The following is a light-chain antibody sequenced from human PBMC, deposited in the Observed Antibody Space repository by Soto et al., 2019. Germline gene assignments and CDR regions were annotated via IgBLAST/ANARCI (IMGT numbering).Light chain of an antibody. CDR1: SSNVAINP. V-gene: IGLV1-44*01. Sequence: QSVLTQPPSVSGTPGQRVTISCSGSSSNVAINPVNWYQHLPGAAPRLLIYDVANRPSGVSHRFSGSKSGNTASLIISGLQREDEADYYCVSFTTSRSYVFGTGTKVTVL. CDR3: VSFTTSRSYV. J-gene: IGLJ1*01. CDR2: DVA.